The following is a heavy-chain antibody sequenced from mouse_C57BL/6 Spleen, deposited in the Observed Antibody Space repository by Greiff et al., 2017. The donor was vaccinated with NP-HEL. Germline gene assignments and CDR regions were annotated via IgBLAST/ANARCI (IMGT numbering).Heavy chain of an antibody. Sequence: EVKLMESGGDLVKPGGSLKLSCAASGFTFSSYGMSWVRQTPDKRLEWVATISSGGSYTYYPDSVKGRFTISRDNAKNTLYLQMSSLKSEDTAMYYCARGGITTVVADFDYWGQGTTLTVSS. V-gene: IGHV5-6*01. CDR2: ISSGGSYT. CDR3: ARGGITTVVADFDY. CDR1: GFTFSSYG. D-gene: IGHD1-1*01. J-gene: IGHJ2*01.